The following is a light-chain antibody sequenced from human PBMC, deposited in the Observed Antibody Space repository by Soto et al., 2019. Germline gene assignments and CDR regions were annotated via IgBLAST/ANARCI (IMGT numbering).Light chain of an antibody. J-gene: IGKJ3*01. CDR3: QEYYDTPYT. Sequence: DIVMTQSPDSLAVSLGERATINCKSSQSLLYSSNNKNYLAWYQQKPGQPPKLLIYSASTRESGVPDRFSGSGSGTDFTLTISSLQAEDVAVYYCQEYYDTPYTFGPGTKVDIQ. CDR2: SAS. V-gene: IGKV4-1*01. CDR1: QSLLYSSNNKNY.